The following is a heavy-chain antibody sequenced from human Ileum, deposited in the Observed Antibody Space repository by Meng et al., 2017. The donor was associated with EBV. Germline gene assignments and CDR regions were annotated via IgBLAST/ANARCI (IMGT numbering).Heavy chain of an antibody. V-gene: IGHV4-30-4*01. D-gene: IGHD6-13*01. Sequence: VPPHESPSVLVPPSHPLSLTSAVSVRSISSGAYPWSWIPPPPGKGLEWIGFIDYGGSTYSNPSLKSRVTMSIDTSNNQFSLRLFSVTAADTAVYYCATYEKGAAGKGYWGQGTLVTVSS. J-gene: IGHJ4*02. CDR2: IDYGGST. CDR1: VRSISSGAYP. CDR3: ATYEKGAAGKGY.